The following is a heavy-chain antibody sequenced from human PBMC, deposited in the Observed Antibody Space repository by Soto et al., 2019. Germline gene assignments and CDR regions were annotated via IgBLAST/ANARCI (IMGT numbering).Heavy chain of an antibody. CDR1: GFTFSSYW. CDR2: INSDGSTT. J-gene: IGHJ6*03. CDR3: ASSAYGDYFYYYDMDV. D-gene: IGHD4-17*01. V-gene: IGHV3-74*01. Sequence: EVQLVESGGGLVQPGGSQRLSCAASGFTFSSYWMHWVRQAPGKGLVWVSRINSDGSTTNYADSVKGRFTISRDIAKNTLYLQMTSLGAEDTAVYYCASSAYGDYFYYYDMDVWGKGTTVTVSS.